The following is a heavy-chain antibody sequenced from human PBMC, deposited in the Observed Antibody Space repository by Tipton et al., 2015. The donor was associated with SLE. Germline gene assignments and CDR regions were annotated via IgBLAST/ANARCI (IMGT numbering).Heavy chain of an antibody. CDR1: GGSISSGSYY. CDR2: IYTSGST. D-gene: IGHD1-26*01. Sequence: TLSLTCTVSGGSISSGSYYWSWIRQPAGKGLEWIGYIYTSGSTNYSPSLKSRVTISVDTSKNQFSLKLSSVTAADTAVYYCARVLYSGSPPDAFDIWGQGTMVTVSS. J-gene: IGHJ3*02. CDR3: ARVLYSGSPPDAFDI. V-gene: IGHV4-61*09.